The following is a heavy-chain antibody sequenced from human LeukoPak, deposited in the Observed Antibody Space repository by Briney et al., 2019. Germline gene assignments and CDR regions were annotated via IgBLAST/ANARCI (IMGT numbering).Heavy chain of an antibody. CDR2: IRQDGSEK. D-gene: IGHD3-22*01. V-gene: IGHV3-7*01. CDR1: GSYISSSSYS. Sequence: ETLSLTCTVSGSYISSSSYSWGWIRQPPGKGLEWVANIRQDGSEKYYVASVRGRFSISRDNAKNSLYLQMNSLRGEDTAVYYCARLADYDRSGYFDYWGQGTLVTVSS. CDR3: ARLADYDRSGYFDY. J-gene: IGHJ4*02.